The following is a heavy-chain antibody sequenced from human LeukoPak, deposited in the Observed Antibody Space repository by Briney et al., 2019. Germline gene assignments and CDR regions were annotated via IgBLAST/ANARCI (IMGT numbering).Heavy chain of an antibody. Sequence: PGKSLRLSCAASGFTFKTYAMHWVRQAPGKGLEWLAVIWYDGKFKYYGDPVKGRISISRDNSKATLDLQMDNLRAEDSGVYYCARGFGSGASSVQFWGQGTLVTVSS. CDR3: ARGFGSGASSVQF. CDR2: IWYDGKFK. J-gene: IGHJ4*02. V-gene: IGHV3-33*01. CDR1: GFTFKTYA. D-gene: IGHD2-15*01.